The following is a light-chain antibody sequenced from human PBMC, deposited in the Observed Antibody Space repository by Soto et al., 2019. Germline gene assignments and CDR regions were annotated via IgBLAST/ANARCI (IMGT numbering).Light chain of an antibody. CDR1: QSVSGNY. CDR2: GSS. V-gene: IGKV3-20*01. CDR3: QQYGSSPPYT. J-gene: IGKJ2*01. Sequence: EIVLTQSPGTLSLSPGERATLSCRASQSVSGNYLAWYQQKPSQSPRLLIFGSSDRATGIPDRFSGSGSGTDFTLTITSVEPEDFAVYYWQQYGSSPPYTFGQGTKLEIK.